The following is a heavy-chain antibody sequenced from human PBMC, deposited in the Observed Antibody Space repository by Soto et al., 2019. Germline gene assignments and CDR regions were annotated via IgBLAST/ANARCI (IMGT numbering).Heavy chain of an antibody. J-gene: IGHJ4*02. CDR1: GFPFTSYG. Sequence: QVQLVESGGGVVQPGRSLRLSCAASGFPFTSYGMHWVREGPDKGLEWVAIISYDGSDKYYADSVKGRFPISRYNFKNTQYLHMYCLRPEDTSLYYCLEGQDYSDYRGQGTLVIVST. CDR2: ISYDGSDK. V-gene: IGHV3-30*03. CDR3: LEGQDYSDY.